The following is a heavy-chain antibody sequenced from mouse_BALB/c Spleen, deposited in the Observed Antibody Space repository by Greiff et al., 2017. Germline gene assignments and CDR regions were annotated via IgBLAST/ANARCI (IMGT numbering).Heavy chain of an antibody. CDR2: INPSTGYT. J-gene: IGHJ3*01. D-gene: IGHD1-1*01. CDR3: ARSGTTVVASPFAY. V-gene: IGHV1-7*01. CDR1: GYTFTSYW. Sequence: QVQLQQSGAELAKPGASVKMSCKASGYTFTSYWMHWVNQRPGQGLEWIGYINPSTGYTEYNQKFKDKATLTADKSSSTSYMQLSSLASEDSAVYYCARSGTTVVASPFAYWGQGTLVTVSA.